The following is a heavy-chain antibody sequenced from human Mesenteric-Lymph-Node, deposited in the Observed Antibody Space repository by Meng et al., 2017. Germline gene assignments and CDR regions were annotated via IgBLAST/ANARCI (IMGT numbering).Heavy chain of an antibody. Sequence: GSLRLSCTVSGDSISNYYWTWIRQPPGKGLEWIGYIYYTVSLNYNPSLKSRATISVDTSKNQFSLRLTSVTAADTAVYYCARRVLSGGSQEVWGQGTLVTVSS. CDR3: ARRVLSGGSQEV. V-gene: IGHV4-59*01. J-gene: IGHJ4*02. CDR2: IYYTVSL. D-gene: IGHD2-15*01. CDR1: GDSISNYY.